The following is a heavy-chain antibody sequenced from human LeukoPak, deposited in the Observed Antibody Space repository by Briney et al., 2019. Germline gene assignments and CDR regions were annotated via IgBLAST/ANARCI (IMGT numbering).Heavy chain of an antibody. CDR1: GYTFTSYG. CDR3: ARDPPYNWNDRPDAFDI. J-gene: IGHJ3*02. D-gene: IGHD1-20*01. V-gene: IGHV1-18*01. Sequence: ASVKVSCKASGYTFTSYGISWVRQAPGQGLEWMGWISAYSGNTNYAQKLQGRVTMTTDTSTSTAYMELRSLRSDDTAVYYCARDPPYNWNDRPDAFDIWGQGTMVTVSS. CDR2: ISAYSGNT.